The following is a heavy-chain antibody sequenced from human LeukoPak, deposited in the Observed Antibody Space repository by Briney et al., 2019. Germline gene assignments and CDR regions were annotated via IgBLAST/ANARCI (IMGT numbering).Heavy chain of an antibody. Sequence: GASVKVSCKASGYTFTGYYMHWVRQAPGQGLEWMGWINPNSGGTNYAQKFQGRVTMTRDTSISTAYMELSRLRSDDTAVYYCARAMKTTVTTNDASDIWGQGTMVTVSS. J-gene: IGHJ3*02. CDR2: INPNSGGT. CDR3: ARAMKTTVTTNDASDI. D-gene: IGHD4-17*01. CDR1: GYTFTGYY. V-gene: IGHV1-2*02.